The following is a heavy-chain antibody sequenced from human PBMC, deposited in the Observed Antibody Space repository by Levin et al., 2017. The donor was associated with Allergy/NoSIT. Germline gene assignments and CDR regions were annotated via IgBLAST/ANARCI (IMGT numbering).Heavy chain of an antibody. CDR3: AKDAYNLTYYDILTGYFSISPTCDY. V-gene: IGHV3-30*18. CDR1: GFTFSSYG. D-gene: IGHD3-9*01. J-gene: IGHJ4*02. Sequence: LGESLKISCAASGFTFSSYGMHWVRQAPGKGLEWVAVISYDGSNKYYADSVKGRFTISRDNSKNTLYLQMNSLRAEDTAVYYCAKDAYNLTYYDILTGYFSISPTCDYWGQGTLVTVSS. CDR2: ISYDGSNK.